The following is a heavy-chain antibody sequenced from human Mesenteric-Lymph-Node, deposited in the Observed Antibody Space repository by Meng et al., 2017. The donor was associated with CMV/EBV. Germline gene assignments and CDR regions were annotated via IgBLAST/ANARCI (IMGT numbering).Heavy chain of an antibody. CDR1: GFTFSRYW. Sequence: LSLTCAASGFTFSRYWMHWVRQAPGKGLVWVSRINSDGSSTSYADSVKGRFTISRDNSKNTLYLQMNSLRAEDTAVYYCARDYRVGARGGMDVWGQGTTVTVSS. J-gene: IGHJ6*02. V-gene: IGHV3-74*01. CDR2: INSDGSST. D-gene: IGHD1-26*01. CDR3: ARDYRVGARGGMDV.